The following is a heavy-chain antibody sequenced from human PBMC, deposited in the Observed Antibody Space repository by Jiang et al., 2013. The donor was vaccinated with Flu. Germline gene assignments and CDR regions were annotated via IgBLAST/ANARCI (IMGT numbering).Heavy chain of an antibody. D-gene: IGHD6-19*01. CDR1: GLIFDIYG. J-gene: IGHJ4*01. CDR3: AKGQTVAGEFDS. CDR2: ISYDGNXK. Sequence: VVRPGRSLRLSCAASGLIFDIYGMHWVRQAPGKGLEWVASISYDGNXKKYADSVKGRLTISRDNSENTVSLEMNSLRPEDTAIYYCAKGQTVAGEFDSWGQGSLVTVSP. V-gene: IGHV3-30*18.